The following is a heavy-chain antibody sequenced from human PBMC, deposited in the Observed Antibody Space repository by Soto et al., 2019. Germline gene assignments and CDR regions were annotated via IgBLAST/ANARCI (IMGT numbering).Heavy chain of an antibody. CDR3: ARQTSESNGFWSGYFYFGY. CDR2: ISPSGSTI. D-gene: IGHD3-3*01. Sequence: QVQLVESGGGLVKPGGSLRLSCAASGFTFSDYYMSRIRQAPGKGRECVSYISPSGSTINYADSVKGRFTISRDNDKKSLYLQINSLSDEHTAVYYCARQTSESNGFWSGYFYFGYWGQGTLVTVSS. V-gene: IGHV3-11*01. CDR1: GFTFSDYY. J-gene: IGHJ4*01.